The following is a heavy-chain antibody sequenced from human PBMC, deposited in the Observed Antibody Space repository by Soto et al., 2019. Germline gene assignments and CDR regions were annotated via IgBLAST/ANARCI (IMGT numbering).Heavy chain of an antibody. V-gene: IGHV4-4*07. Sequence: PSETLSLTCTVSGGSISSYYWSWIRQPAGKGLEWIGRIYTSGSTNYNPSLKSRVTMSVDTSKNQFSLKLSSVTAADTAVYYCARDGYWVFGAYYYYYYGMDVWGQGTTVTVSS. CDR1: GGSISSYY. CDR2: IYTSGST. D-gene: IGHD3-3*01. J-gene: IGHJ6*02. CDR3: ARDGYWVFGAYYYYYYGMDV.